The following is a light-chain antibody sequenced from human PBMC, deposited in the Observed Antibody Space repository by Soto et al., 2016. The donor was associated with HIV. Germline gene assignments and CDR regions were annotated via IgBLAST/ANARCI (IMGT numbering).Light chain of an antibody. CDR2: AAS. CDR1: QSISSY. CDR3: QQYYSTSIT. Sequence: DIQMTQSPSSLSASVGDRVTITCRASQSISSYLNWYQQKPGKAPKLLIYAASSLQSGVPSRFSGSGSGTDFTLTISSLQPEDFATYYCQQYYSTSITFGQGTRLEIK. J-gene: IGKJ5*01. V-gene: IGKV1-39*01.